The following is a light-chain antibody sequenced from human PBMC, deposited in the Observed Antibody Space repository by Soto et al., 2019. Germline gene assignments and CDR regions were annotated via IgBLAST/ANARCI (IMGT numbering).Light chain of an antibody. CDR3: QQRSNCPSTT. J-gene: IGKJ5*01. Sequence: MVMTQAPVTLSVSPGDSATLSCRASQSVTSNLAWYQHKPGQAPRLLIYDASHRATGIPARFSGSGSGTDFTLTISSLEPEDFAVYHCQQRSNCPSTTFGQGTRLEIK. CDR1: QSVTSN. CDR2: DAS. V-gene: IGKV3-11*01.